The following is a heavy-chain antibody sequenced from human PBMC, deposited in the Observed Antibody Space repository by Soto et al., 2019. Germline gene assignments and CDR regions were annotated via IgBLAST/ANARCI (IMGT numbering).Heavy chain of an antibody. J-gene: IGHJ6*02. V-gene: IGHV5-10-1*01. Sequence: PGESLKISCKGSGYDFMKYWIIWVRQMPGKGLEWMGRIDPTDSDTNYSPSFQGHVTISVDKSISTAFLQWSSLQASDTAIYYCARRSLNMPSTYNDMDVWGQGTTVTVSS. CDR1: GYDFMKYW. CDR3: ARRSLNMPSTYNDMDV. CDR2: IDPTDSDT. D-gene: IGHD2-2*01.